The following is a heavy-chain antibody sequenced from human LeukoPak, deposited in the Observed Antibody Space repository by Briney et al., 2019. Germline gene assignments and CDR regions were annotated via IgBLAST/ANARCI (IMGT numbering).Heavy chain of an antibody. V-gene: IGHV4-34*01. Sequence: SETLSLTCAVYGGSFSGYYWSWIRQPPGKGLEWIGEINHSGSTNYNPPLKSRVTISVDTSKNQFSLKLSSVTAADTAVYYCAIDGRYCSSTSCYLGWFDPWGQGTLVTVSS. CDR3: AIDGRYCSSTSCYLGWFDP. CDR1: GGSFSGYY. CDR2: INHSGST. D-gene: IGHD2-2*01. J-gene: IGHJ5*02.